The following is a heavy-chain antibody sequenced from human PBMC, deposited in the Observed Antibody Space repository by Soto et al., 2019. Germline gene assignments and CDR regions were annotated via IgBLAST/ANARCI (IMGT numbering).Heavy chain of an antibody. J-gene: IGHJ4*02. CDR2: IYWDDDK. Sequence: QITLKESGPTLVKPTQTLTLTCTFSGFSLSTSGVGVGWIRQPPGKALEWLALIYWDDDKRYSPSLKSRLTITKDTSKNQVVLTMTNMDPVETATYYCARQNYYDSSGYANYWGQGTLVTVSS. V-gene: IGHV2-5*02. D-gene: IGHD3-22*01. CDR3: ARQNYYDSSGYANY. CDR1: GFSLSTSGVG.